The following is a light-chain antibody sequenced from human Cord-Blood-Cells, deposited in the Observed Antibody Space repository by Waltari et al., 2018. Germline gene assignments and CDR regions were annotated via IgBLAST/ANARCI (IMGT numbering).Light chain of an antibody. CDR1: SLRSYY. J-gene: IGLJ3*02. CDR2: GKN. Sequence: SSELTQDPAVSVALGQTVRITCQGDSLRSYYASWYQQKPGQAPVLVIYGKNKRPSGIPDRFSGSSSGNTASLTITGAQAEDEADYYCNSRDSSGNHLMFGGGTKLTVL. V-gene: IGLV3-19*01. CDR3: NSRDSSGNHLM.